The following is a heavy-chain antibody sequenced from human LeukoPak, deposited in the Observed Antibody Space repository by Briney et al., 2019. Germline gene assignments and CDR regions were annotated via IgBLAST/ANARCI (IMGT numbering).Heavy chain of an antibody. J-gene: IGHJ5*02. CDR2: IYTSGST. V-gene: IGHV4-61*02. CDR3: ARGLYYDSSGYYYGWFDP. D-gene: IGHD3-22*01. CDR1: GGSISSGNYY. Sequence: SETLSLTCTVSGGSISSGNYYWGWLRQPAGTGLEWIGRIYTSGSTNYNPSLKSRVTILVDTSKNQFSLKLSSVTAADTAVYYCARGLYYDSSGYYYGWFDPWGQGTLVTVSS.